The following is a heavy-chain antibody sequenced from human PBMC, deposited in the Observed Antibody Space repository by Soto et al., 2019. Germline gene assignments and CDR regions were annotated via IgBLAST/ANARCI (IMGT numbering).Heavy chain of an antibody. Sequence: GGPLRLSCTASGFTFGDYAMSWVRQAPGKGLEWVGFIRSKAYGGTTEYAASVKGRFTISRDDSKSIAYLQMNSLKTEDTAVYYCTRDYYDSSGYYYPFFPFDYWGQGTLVTVSS. CDR3: TRDYYDSSGYYYPFFPFDY. J-gene: IGHJ4*02. CDR1: GFTFGDYA. CDR2: IRSKAYGGTT. V-gene: IGHV3-49*04. D-gene: IGHD3-22*01.